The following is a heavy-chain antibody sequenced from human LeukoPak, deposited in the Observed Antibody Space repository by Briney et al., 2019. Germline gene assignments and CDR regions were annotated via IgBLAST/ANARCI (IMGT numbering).Heavy chain of an antibody. Sequence: SVKVSCKASGGSFSSYAISWVRQAPGQGLEWMGGIIPIFGTANYAQKFQGRVTITADESTSTAYMELSSLRSEDTAVYYCARTSIAVGDYYYYGMDVWGQGTTVTVSS. J-gene: IGHJ6*02. CDR3: ARTSIAVGDYYYYGMDV. V-gene: IGHV1-69*01. CDR2: IIPIFGTA. CDR1: GGSFSSYA. D-gene: IGHD6-6*01.